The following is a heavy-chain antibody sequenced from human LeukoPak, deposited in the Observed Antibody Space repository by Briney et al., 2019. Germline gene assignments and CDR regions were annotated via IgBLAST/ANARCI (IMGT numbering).Heavy chain of an antibody. CDR2: IYPGDSNT. Sequence: GASLQISCKGSGYSFTSYWIGWVRQMPGKGLEWMGIIYPGDSNTRYSPSFQGQVTISADKSISTAYLQWSSLKASDTAVYYCARHGDYYGSVPFDCWGQGTLVTVSS. CDR1: GYSFTSYW. V-gene: IGHV5-51*01. CDR3: ARHGDYYGSVPFDC. J-gene: IGHJ4*02. D-gene: IGHD3-10*01.